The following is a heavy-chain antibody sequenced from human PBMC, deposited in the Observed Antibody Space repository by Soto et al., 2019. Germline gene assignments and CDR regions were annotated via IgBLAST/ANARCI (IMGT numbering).Heavy chain of an antibody. Sequence: EVQLVESGGGLVQPGGSLRLSCTASGLTFSEYWMSWVRQAPGKGLEWVANIKQDGGERGYVDSVKGRFTISRDNAKSSLFLQMNSLRAEDTAVYYCARDTDATDSSGEHFAALDIWGQGTMVTVSS. CDR1: GLTFSEYW. CDR3: ARDTDATDSSGEHFAALDI. D-gene: IGHD6-19*01. V-gene: IGHV3-7*01. CDR2: IKQDGGER. J-gene: IGHJ3*02.